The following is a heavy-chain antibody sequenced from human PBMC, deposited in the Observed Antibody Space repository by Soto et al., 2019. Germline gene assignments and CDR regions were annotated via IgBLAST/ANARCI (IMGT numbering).Heavy chain of an antibody. CDR3: ASDTLVDTAMPTPSYYYGMDV. CDR2: ISSSSSTI. CDR1: GFTFSSYS. V-gene: IGHV3-48*01. D-gene: IGHD5-18*01. J-gene: IGHJ6*02. Sequence: PGGSLRLSCAASGFTFSSYSMNWVRQAPGKGLEWVSYISSSSSTIYYADSVKGRFTISRDNAKNSLYLQMNSLRAEDTAVYYCASDTLVDTAMPTPSYYYGMDVWGQGTTVTVSS.